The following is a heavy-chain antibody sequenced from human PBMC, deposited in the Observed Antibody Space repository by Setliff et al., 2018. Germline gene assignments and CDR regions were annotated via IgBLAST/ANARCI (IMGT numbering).Heavy chain of an antibody. CDR2: IIPLLETV. CDR1: GDTFNTYT. D-gene: IGHD3-16*01. V-gene: IGHV1-69*06. CDR3: ARIGPSNWGSRGYNGLDP. Sequence: SVKVSCKVSGDTFNTYTLSWVRQAPGQGLEWMGGIIPLLETVKYAQKFQGRLTSTADTSTSTGYMELSSLTSEDTAMYYCARIGPSNWGSRGYNGLDPWGQGTLVTVSS. J-gene: IGHJ5*02.